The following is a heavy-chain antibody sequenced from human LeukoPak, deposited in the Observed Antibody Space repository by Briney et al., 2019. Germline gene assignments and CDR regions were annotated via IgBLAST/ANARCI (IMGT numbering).Heavy chain of an antibody. Sequence: SVKVSCKASGGTFSSYAISWVRQAPGQGLEWMGGIIPIFGTANYAQKFQGRATITADESTSTAYMELSSLRSEDTAVYYCARRYCSSTSCYLDQSGWFDPWGQGTLVTVSS. CDR1: GGTFSSYA. CDR2: IIPIFGTA. V-gene: IGHV1-69*13. D-gene: IGHD2-2*01. J-gene: IGHJ5*02. CDR3: ARRYCSSTSCYLDQSGWFDP.